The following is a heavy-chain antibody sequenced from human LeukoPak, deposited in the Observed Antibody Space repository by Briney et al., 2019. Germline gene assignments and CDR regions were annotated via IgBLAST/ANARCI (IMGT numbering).Heavy chain of an antibody. CDR2: INPNSGGT. D-gene: IGHD5-18*01. CDR3: ARDFIRGSSFAYRLLES. Sequence: ASVKVSCKTSGYTFIDYYVHWVRKAPGQGLECLGWINPNSGGTSNAQMLQGRVTLTRDTSINTAYMELRRLTSDDTAVYYCARDFIRGSSFAYRLLESWGQGTLVIVSS. V-gene: IGHV1-2*02. J-gene: IGHJ4*02. CDR1: GYTFIDYY.